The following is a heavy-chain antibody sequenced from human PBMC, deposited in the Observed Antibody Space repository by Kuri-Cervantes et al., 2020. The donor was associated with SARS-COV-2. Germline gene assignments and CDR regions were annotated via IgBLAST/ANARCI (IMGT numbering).Heavy chain of an antibody. CDR3: AREGLQGVGWFDP. CDR2: IRSKANCYAT. Sequence: GGSLRLSCAAPGFTSSGSAMHWVRQASGKGLEWVGRIRSKANCYATAYAASVKGRFTISRDDSKNTAYLQMNSLKTEDTAVYYCAREGLQGVGWFDPWGQGTLVTVSS. V-gene: IGHV3-73*01. CDR1: GFTSSGSA. D-gene: IGHD4-11*01. J-gene: IGHJ5*02.